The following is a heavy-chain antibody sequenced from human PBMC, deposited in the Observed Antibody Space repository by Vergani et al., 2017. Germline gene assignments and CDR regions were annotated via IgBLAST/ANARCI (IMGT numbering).Heavy chain of an antibody. J-gene: IGHJ3*01. V-gene: IGHV4-59*11. CDR3: ARDGMSPAEIDPKNAFHV. D-gene: IGHD1-14*01. CDR2: IDRTGRT. CDR1: FDSIRNLY. Sequence: QVQLQESGPGLVKSSETLALTCSVSFDSIRNLYCNWIRQPPGKGLEWLGTIDRTGRTHLSPSLKSRLTISVDTTKTQFSLRLTSATAADTAVYFCARDGMSPAEIDPKNAFHVWGQGTRVSV.